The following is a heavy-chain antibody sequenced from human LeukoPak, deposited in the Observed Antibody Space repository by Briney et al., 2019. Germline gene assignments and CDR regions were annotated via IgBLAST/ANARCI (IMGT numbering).Heavy chain of an antibody. CDR2: ISSTSSYV. Sequence: GGSLRLSCAASGFIFSTYSMNWVRQAPGKGLEWVSSISSTSSYVYYADSVKGRFTISRDNAKNSLYLQMNSLRAEDTAVYYCAELGITMIGGVWGKGTTVTISS. V-gene: IGHV3-21*01. CDR1: GFIFSTYS. CDR3: AELGITMIGGV. J-gene: IGHJ6*04. D-gene: IGHD3-10*02.